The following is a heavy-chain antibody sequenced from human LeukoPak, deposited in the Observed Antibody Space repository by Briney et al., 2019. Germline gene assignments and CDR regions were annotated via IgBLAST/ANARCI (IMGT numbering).Heavy chain of an antibody. J-gene: IGHJ3*02. Sequence: ASVKVSCKASGYTFTSYGISWVRQAPGQGLEWMGWMNPNSGNTGYAQKFQGRVTMTRNTSISTAYMELSSLRSEDTAVYYCARDRRAVAGTGDAFDIWGQGTMVTVSS. CDR2: MNPNSGNT. CDR1: GYTFTSYG. V-gene: IGHV1-8*02. D-gene: IGHD6-19*01. CDR3: ARDRRAVAGTGDAFDI.